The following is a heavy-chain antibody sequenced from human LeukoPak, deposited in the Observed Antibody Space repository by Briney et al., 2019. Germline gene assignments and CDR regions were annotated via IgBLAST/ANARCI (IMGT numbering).Heavy chain of an antibody. D-gene: IGHD3-16*01. CDR2: IFTSGIT. Sequence: SETLSLTCTVSGGSISTHYWSWIRQPAGKGLEWIGRIFTSGITNYNPSLKSRVTISVDTSKNQFSLKLSSVTAADTAVYYCARHPSRYYDYVWGSNQNWFDPWGQGTLVTVSS. V-gene: IGHV4-4*07. CDR3: ARHPSRYYDYVWGSNQNWFDP. J-gene: IGHJ5*02. CDR1: GGSISTHY.